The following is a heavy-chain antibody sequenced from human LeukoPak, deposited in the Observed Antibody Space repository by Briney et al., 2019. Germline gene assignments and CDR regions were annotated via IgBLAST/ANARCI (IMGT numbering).Heavy chain of an antibody. J-gene: IGHJ4*02. CDR1: GYTFTSYG. CDR3: ERYCPAVLWLGELLSGYFDY. Sequence: ASVKVSCKASGYTFTSYGISWVRQAPGQGLEWMGWISAYNGNTNYAQKLQGRVTMTTDTSTSTAYMELRRLRSDDTAVYYCERYCPAVLWLGELLSGYFDYWGQGTLVTVSS. CDR2: ISAYNGNT. D-gene: IGHD3-10*01. V-gene: IGHV1-18*01.